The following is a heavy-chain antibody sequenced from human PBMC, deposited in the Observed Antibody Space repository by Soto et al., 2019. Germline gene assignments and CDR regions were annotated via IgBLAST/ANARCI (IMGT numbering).Heavy chain of an antibody. CDR2: ISGSGGST. CDR3: AKASGYGSGSLYYYYMDV. J-gene: IGHJ6*03. D-gene: IGHD3-10*01. V-gene: IGHV3-23*01. CDR1: GFTFSSYA. Sequence: EVQLLESGGGLVQPGGSLRLSCAASGFTFSSYAMSWVRQAPGKGLEWVSAISGSGGSTYYADSVKGRFTISRDNSKNTLYLQMNSLRAEDTAVYYCAKASGYGSGSLYYYYMDVWGKGTTVTVSS.